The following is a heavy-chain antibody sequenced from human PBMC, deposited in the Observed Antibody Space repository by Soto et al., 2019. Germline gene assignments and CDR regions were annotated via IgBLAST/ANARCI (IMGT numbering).Heavy chain of an antibody. D-gene: IGHD2-21*02. Sequence: QVQLVESGGGVVQPGRSLRLSCAASGFTFSPYTMHWVRQAPGKGLEWVAVISYDGNDKFYADSVKGRFAISRDNSKNTLYLHMNSLRAEDTAVYYCARGGGFCGGDCYKGGIDYWGQGTLVTVSS. J-gene: IGHJ4*02. V-gene: IGHV3-30*09. CDR1: GFTFSPYT. CDR2: ISYDGNDK. CDR3: ARGGGFCGGDCYKGGIDY.